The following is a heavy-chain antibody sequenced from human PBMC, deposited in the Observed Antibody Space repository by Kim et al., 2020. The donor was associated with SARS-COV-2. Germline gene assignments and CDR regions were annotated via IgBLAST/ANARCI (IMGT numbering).Heavy chain of an antibody. Sequence: SESLSLTCTVSGGSISSSSYYWGWIRQPPGKGLEWIGSIYYSGSTYYNPSLKSRVTISVDTSKNQFSLKLSSVTAADTAVYYCARHMGSGGSLKHGMDVWGQGTTVTVSS. CDR2: IYYSGST. J-gene: IGHJ6*02. CDR3: ARHMGSGGSLKHGMDV. CDR1: GGSISSSSYY. V-gene: IGHV4-39*01. D-gene: IGHD2-15*01.